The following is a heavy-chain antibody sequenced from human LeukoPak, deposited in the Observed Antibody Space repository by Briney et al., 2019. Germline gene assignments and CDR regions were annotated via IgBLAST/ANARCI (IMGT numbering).Heavy chain of an antibody. D-gene: IGHD1/OR15-1a*01. V-gene: IGHV3-74*01. J-gene: IGHJ4*02. CDR1: GLTLSGYW. Sequence: GGSLRLSCSASGLTLSGYWMHWVRQIPGKGLVWVSRIDSDGSGTSYADSVKGRFIISRDDVKNMLYLQMNSLRVEDTGLYYCSTVEHFWGQGTLVTASS. CDR3: STVEHF. CDR2: IDSDGSGT.